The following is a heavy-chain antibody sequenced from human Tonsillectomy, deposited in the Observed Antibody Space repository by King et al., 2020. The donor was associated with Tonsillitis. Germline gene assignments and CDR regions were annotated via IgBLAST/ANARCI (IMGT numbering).Heavy chain of an antibody. CDR1: GFTFSSYA. Sequence: VQLVESGGNLVQPGGSLRLSCAASGFTFSSYAMTWVRQAPGKGLEWVSAISGSGGSTYYADSVRGRFTISSDSSKNTLYLEMNSLRAEDTAVYYCAKEGSSSSWYYYYGMDVWGQGTTVTVSS. D-gene: IGHD6-13*01. CDR2: ISGSGGST. J-gene: IGHJ6*02. CDR3: AKEGSSSSWYYYYGMDV. V-gene: IGHV3-23*04.